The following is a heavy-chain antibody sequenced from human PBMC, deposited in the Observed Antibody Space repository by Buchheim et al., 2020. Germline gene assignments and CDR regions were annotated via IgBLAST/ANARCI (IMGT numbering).Heavy chain of an antibody. CDR1: GLSFSRYD. J-gene: IGHJ4*02. D-gene: IGHD2-8*02. CDR3: AKGRGVGFDNPPPEFDF. Sequence: QVDLVESGGGVVQPGMSLRLSCAASGLSFSRYDIHWVRQAPGKGPEWAAGISGDGGYKSYAGSVKGRFTVSRDNSKNTVYLQMDSLRAEDTAVYYCAKGRGVGFDNPPPEFDFWGQGTL. CDR2: ISGDGGYK. V-gene: IGHV3-30*18.